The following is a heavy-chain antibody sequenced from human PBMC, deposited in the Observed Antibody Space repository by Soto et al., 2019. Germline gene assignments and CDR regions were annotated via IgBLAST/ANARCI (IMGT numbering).Heavy chain of an antibody. CDR1: GYTFTIYD. V-gene: IGHV1-8*01. CDR2: MNPNSGNT. CDR3: ARRVSGDYYYYYYMDV. Sequence: GVSVKVSCKASGYTFTIYDINWGRQATGQGIEWMGWMNPNSGNTGYAQKFQGRVTMTRNTSISTAYMELRSLRSEDTAVYYCARRVSGDYYYYYYMDVWGKGTTVTVSS. J-gene: IGHJ6*03. D-gene: IGHD2-8*01.